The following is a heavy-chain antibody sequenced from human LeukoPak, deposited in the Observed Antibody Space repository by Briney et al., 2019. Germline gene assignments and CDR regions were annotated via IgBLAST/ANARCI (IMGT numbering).Heavy chain of an antibody. D-gene: IGHD3-3*01. CDR1: GGSFSGYY. J-gene: IGHJ4*02. Sequence: SETLSLTCGVYGGSFSGYYWTWIRQPPGKGLEWIGEINHSGITNYNPSLKSRVTISIDTSKSQFSLKLSSVTAADTAVYYCARQGFTIFGVVTDWGQGTLVTVSS. CDR2: INHSGIT. V-gene: IGHV4-34*01. CDR3: ARQGFTIFGVVTD.